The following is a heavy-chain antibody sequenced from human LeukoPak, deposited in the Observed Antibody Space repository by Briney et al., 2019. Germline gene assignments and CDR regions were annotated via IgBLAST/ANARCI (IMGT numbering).Heavy chain of an antibody. CDR3: AKEAQYTMVRGVISWFDP. J-gene: IGHJ5*02. V-gene: IGHV3-30-3*01. CDR1: GFTFSSYA. CDR2: ISYDGSNK. Sequence: GGSLRLSCAASGFTFSSYAMHWVRQAPGKGLEWVAVISYDGSNKYYADSVKGRFTISRDNSKNTLYLQMNSLRAEDTAVYYCAKEAQYTMVRGVISWFDPWGQGTLVTVSS. D-gene: IGHD3-10*01.